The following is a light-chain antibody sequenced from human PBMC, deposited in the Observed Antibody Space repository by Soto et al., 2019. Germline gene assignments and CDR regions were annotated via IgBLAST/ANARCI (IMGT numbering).Light chain of an antibody. CDR1: SSDIGNYNR. CDR3: NSYTNTSTYV. V-gene: IGLV2-14*01. J-gene: IGLJ1*01. CDR2: EVS. Sequence: QSALTQPASVSGSPGQSIAISCAGTSSDIGNYNRVSWYQQYPGKAPKLLIYEVSNRPSGVSDRFSGSKSGNTASLTISGLQAEDEDDYYCNSYTNTSTYVFGTGTKVTVL.